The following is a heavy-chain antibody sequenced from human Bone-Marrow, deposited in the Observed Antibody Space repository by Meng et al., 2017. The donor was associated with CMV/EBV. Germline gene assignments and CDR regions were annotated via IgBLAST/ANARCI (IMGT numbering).Heavy chain of an antibody. CDR1: GFTFSDYY. V-gene: IGHV3-11*01. Sequence: GESLKISCAASGFTFSDYYMSWIRQAPGKGLEWVSYISSSGSTIYYADSVKGRFTISRDNAKNSLYLQMNSLRAEDTAVYYCARDVTRDQITIFGVVNPPYGMDVWAQGTTATFSS. D-gene: IGHD3-3*01. CDR2: ISSSGSTI. J-gene: IGHJ6*02. CDR3: ARDVTRDQITIFGVVNPPYGMDV.